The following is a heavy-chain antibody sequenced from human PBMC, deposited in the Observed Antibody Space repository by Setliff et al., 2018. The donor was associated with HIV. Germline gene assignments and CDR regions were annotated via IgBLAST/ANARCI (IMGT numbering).Heavy chain of an antibody. J-gene: IGHJ4*02. CDR3: ARDYGQEDSAMDFDH. CDR2: FHYRGSP. D-gene: IGHD2-15*01. V-gene: IGHV4-59*12. CDR1: GDSINNYH. Sequence: SETLSLTCTVSGDSINNYHWSWIRQPPGEGLEFLGFFHYRGSPIYNPSLKSRVNISVDTSKNQFSLKVTSVTAADTAVYYCARDYGQEDSAMDFDHWGQGTLVTVSS.